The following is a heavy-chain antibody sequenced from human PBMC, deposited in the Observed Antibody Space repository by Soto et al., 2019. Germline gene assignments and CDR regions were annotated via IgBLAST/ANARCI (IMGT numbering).Heavy chain of an antibody. CDR1: GGTFSSYV. J-gene: IGHJ5*02. CDR3: ARGNSGWYGDWFDP. CDR2: IIPIFGTA. D-gene: IGHD6-19*01. V-gene: IGHV1-69*12. Sequence: QVQLVQSGAEVKKPGSSVKVSCKASGGTFSSYVISWVRQAPGQGLEWMGGIIPIFGTANDAQKFQGRVTITADESTSTAYMELSRLRSEDTAVYYCARGNSGWYGDWFDPWGQGTLVTVSS.